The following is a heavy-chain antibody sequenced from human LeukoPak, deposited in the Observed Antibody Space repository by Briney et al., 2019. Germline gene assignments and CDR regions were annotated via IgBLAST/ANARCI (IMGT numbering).Heavy chain of an antibody. CDR1: GGSISSSSYY. D-gene: IGHD6-6*01. CDR3: ARHSRSSSYDY. Sequence: SETLSLTCTVSGGSISSSSYYWGWIRQPPGKGLEWIGCIYYSGSTYYNPSLKSRVTISVDTSKNQFSLTLSSVTAADTAVCYCARHSRSSSYDYWGQGTLVTVSS. CDR2: IYYSGST. V-gene: IGHV4-39*01. J-gene: IGHJ4*02.